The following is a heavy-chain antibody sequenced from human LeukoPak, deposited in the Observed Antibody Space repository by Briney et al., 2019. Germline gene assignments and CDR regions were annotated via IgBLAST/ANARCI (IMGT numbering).Heavy chain of an antibody. CDR3: ATRPSGSDRFLPYFDY. D-gene: IGHD1-1*01. J-gene: IGHJ4*02. CDR2: IYYSGSS. CDR1: GGSVSRDSYY. V-gene: IGHV4-61*01. Sequence: PSGTLSLTCTVSGGSVSRDSYYWSWIRQPPGKGLEWIGYIYYSGSSNYNPSLKSRVTISVDTSKNQVSLKLSSVIAADTAVYYCATRPSGSDRFLPYFDYWGQGTLVTVSS.